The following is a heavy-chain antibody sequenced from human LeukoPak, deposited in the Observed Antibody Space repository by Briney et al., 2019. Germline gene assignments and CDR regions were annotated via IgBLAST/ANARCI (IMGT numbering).Heavy chain of an antibody. Sequence: ASVKVSRKASGYTFTSYGISWVRQAPGQGLEWMGRIIPIFGTANYAQKFQGRVTITTDESTSTAYMELSSLRSEDTAVYYCARHGKIGWRIAAAVVYWGQGTLVTVSS. J-gene: IGHJ4*02. D-gene: IGHD6-13*01. CDR2: IIPIFGTA. V-gene: IGHV1-69*05. CDR3: ARHGKIGWRIAAAVVY. CDR1: GYTFTSYG.